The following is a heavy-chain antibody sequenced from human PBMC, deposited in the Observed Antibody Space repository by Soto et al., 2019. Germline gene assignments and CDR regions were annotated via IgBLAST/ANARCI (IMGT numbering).Heavy chain of an antibody. V-gene: IGHV4-59*01. Sequence: SETLSLTCIVSGGSIGSYFWNWIRQSPGKGLEWIGHIDYTGSTTYNPSLKSRVTISIETSKNQFSLKLDSVTTADTAIYFCARGAKWFDLWGQGTLVTVSS. J-gene: IGHJ5*02. CDR2: IDYTGST. CDR1: GGSIGSYF. CDR3: ARGAKWFDL.